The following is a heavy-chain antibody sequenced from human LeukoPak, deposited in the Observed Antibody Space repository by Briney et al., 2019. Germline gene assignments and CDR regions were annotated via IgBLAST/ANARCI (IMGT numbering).Heavy chain of an antibody. CDR2: IKQDGSEK. J-gene: IGHJ3*02. D-gene: IGHD5-24*01. Sequence: GGSLRLSCAASGFTFSSYWMSWVRQAPGKGLEWVANIKQDGSEKYYVDSVKGRFTISRDNAKNSLYLQMNSLRAEDTAVYYCARGFGMATIRAFDIWGQGTMVTVSS. CDR3: ARGFGMATIRAFDI. V-gene: IGHV3-7*01. CDR1: GFTFSSYW.